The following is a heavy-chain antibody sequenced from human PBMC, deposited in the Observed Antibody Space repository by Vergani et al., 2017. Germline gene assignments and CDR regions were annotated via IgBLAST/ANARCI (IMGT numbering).Heavy chain of an antibody. CDR1: GGSLSSYY. J-gene: IGHJ4*02. V-gene: IGHV4-59*01. CDR2: IYYSGST. D-gene: IGHD4-17*01. Sequence: QVQLQESGPGLVKPSETLSLTCTVSGGSLSSYYWSWIRQPPGKGLEWIGYIYYSGSTNYNPSLKSRVTISVDTSKNQFSLKLSSVTAADTAVYYCARVAEAYGDYEYYCDYWGQGTLVTVSS. CDR3: ARVAEAYGDYEYYCDY.